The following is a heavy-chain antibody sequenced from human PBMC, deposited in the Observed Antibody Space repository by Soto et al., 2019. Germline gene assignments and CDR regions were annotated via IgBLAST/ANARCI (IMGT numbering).Heavy chain of an antibody. J-gene: IGHJ4*02. CDR1: GGSISGYF. Sequence: SETLSLTCTVSGGSISGYFWSWIRQPPGKGLEWIGYIYYSGTTNYDPSLKSRVTISLDTSKNQFSLKLSSVSAADTAVYFCARALNLYYYDTSGVYFDSWGQGTLVTVSS. V-gene: IGHV4-59*01. D-gene: IGHD3-22*01. CDR3: ARALNLYYYDTSGVYFDS. CDR2: IYYSGTT.